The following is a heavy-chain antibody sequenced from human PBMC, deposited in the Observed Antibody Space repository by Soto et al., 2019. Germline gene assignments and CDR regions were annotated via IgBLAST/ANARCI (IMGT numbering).Heavy chain of an antibody. Sequence: GESLRISCKGSGYSFTSYWIGWVRQMPGKGLEWMGIIYPGDSDTRYSPSLQGQVTISADKSISTAYLQWSSLKASDTAMYYCARVYYDFWSGYYTDPNWFDPWGQGTLVTVSS. J-gene: IGHJ5*02. CDR2: IYPGDSDT. CDR3: ARVYYDFWSGYYTDPNWFDP. CDR1: GYSFTSYW. D-gene: IGHD3-3*01. V-gene: IGHV5-51*01.